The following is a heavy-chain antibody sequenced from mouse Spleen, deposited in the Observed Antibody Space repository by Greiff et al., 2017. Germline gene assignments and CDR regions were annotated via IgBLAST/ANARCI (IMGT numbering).Heavy chain of an antibody. CDR1: GFNIKDYY. D-gene: IGHD1-2*01. J-gene: IGHJ4*01. CDR3: ARENYGWGYAMDY. Sequence: EVNLVESGAELVRPGALVKLSCKASGFNIKDYYMHWVKQRPEQGLEWIGWIDPENGNTIYDPKFQGKASITADTSSNTAYLQLSSLTSEDTAVYYCARENYGWGYAMDYWGQGTSVTVSS. V-gene: IGHV14-1*02. CDR2: IDPENGNT.